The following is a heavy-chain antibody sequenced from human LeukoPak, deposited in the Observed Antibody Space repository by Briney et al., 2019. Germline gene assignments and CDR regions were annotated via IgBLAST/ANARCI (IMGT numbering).Heavy chain of an antibody. CDR2: ISSNGGTT. Sequence: GGSLRLSCAASGFTFSSYAMSWVRQAPGKGLEWISVISSNGGTTYYADSVKGRFTISRDNSKNTLYLQMNSLRAEDTAVYYCAKAATMVRGVIDYYYYYGMDVWGQGTTVTVSS. V-gene: IGHV3-23*01. D-gene: IGHD3-10*01. CDR1: GFTFSSYA. J-gene: IGHJ6*02. CDR3: AKAATMVRGVIDYYYYYGMDV.